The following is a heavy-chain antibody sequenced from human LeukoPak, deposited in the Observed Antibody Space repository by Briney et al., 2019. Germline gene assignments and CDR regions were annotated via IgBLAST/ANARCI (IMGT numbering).Heavy chain of an antibody. D-gene: IGHD1-26*01. CDR2: ISSGGDTI. Sequence: GGSLRLSCAASGFTFSDYYMSWIRQAPGKGLEWVSYISSGGDTIYYAESVKGRFIISRDNAKNSLYLQMDSLRAEDTAVYYCAREVGASEFDYWGQGTLVTVSS. CDR3: AREVGASEFDY. V-gene: IGHV3-11*04. J-gene: IGHJ4*02. CDR1: GFTFSDYY.